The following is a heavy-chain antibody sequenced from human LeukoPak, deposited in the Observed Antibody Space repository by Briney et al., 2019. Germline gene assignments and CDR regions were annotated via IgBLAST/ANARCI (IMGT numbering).Heavy chain of an antibody. Sequence: ASVKVSCKASGYTFTGYYMHWVRQAPGQGLEWMGRINPNSGGTNYVQKFQGRVTMTRDTSISTAYMELSRLRSDDTAVYYCARAYGSGSLGYYYYMDVWGKGTTVTVSS. V-gene: IGHV1-2*06. D-gene: IGHD3-10*01. CDR2: INPNSGGT. J-gene: IGHJ6*03. CDR1: GYTFTGYY. CDR3: ARAYGSGSLGYYYYMDV.